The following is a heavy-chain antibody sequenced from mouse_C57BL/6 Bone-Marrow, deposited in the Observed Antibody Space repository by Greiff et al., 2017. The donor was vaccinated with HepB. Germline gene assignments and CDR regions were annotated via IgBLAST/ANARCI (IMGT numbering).Heavy chain of an antibody. CDR1: GYTFTSYG. CDR3: ARCPLCLYAMDY. D-gene: IGHD1-1*02. V-gene: IGHV1-81*01. J-gene: IGHJ4*01. CDR2: IYPRSGNT. Sequence: QVQLQQSGAELARPGASVKLSCKASGYTFTSYGTSWVKQRTGQGLEWIGEIYPRSGNTYYNEKFKGKATLTADKSSSTAYMELRSLTSEDSAVYFCARCPLCLYAMDYWGQGTSVTVSS.